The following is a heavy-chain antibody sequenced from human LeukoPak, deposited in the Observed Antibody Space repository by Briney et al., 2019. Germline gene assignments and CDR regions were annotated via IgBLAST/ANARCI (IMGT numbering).Heavy chain of an antibody. V-gene: IGHV4-39*01. J-gene: IGHJ4*02. CDR2: IYYSGST. CDR1: GGSISGSSYY. D-gene: IGHD3-16*02. Sequence: PSETLSLTCTVSGGSISGSSYYWGWIRQPPGKGLEWIGSIYYSGSTYYNPSLKSRVTISVDTSKNQFSLKLSSVTAADTAVYYCARFNYDYIWGSYRFDQWGQGTLVTVSS. CDR3: ARFNYDYIWGSYRFDQ.